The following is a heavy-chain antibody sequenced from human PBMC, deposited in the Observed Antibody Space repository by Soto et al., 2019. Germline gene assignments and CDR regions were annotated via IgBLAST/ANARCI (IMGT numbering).Heavy chain of an antibody. Sequence: GSLRLSCAASGFTFSSYSMNWVRQAPGKGLEWVSYISSSSSTIYYADSVKGRFTISRDNAKNSLYLQMNSLRAEDTAVYYCASLGIVATTDYWGQGTLVTVSS. CDR1: GFTFSSYS. J-gene: IGHJ4*02. D-gene: IGHD5-12*01. CDR2: ISSSSSTI. CDR3: ASLGIVATTDY. V-gene: IGHV3-48*01.